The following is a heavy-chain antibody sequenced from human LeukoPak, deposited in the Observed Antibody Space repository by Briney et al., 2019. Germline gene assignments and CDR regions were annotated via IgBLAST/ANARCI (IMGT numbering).Heavy chain of an antibody. CDR2: INHSGST. CDR1: GGSFSGYY. CDR3: ARVGRSVVPAASKFDP. D-gene: IGHD2-2*01. Sequence: SETLSLTCAVYGGSFSGYYWSWIRQPPGKGLEWIGEINHSGSTNYNPSLKSRVTISVDTSKNQFSLKLSSVTAADTAVYYCARVGRSVVPAASKFDPWGQGTLVTVSS. V-gene: IGHV4-34*01. J-gene: IGHJ5*02.